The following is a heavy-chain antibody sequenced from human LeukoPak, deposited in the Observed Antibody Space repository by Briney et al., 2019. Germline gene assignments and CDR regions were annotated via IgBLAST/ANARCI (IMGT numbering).Heavy chain of an antibody. CDR3: ARDLLNYGSAYYDVGIFDS. CDR2: ISKDGRKN. V-gene: IGHV3-30*04. J-gene: IGHJ4*02. CDR1: GFSFSTSG. D-gene: IGHD3-10*01. Sequence: GRSLRLSCEASGFSFSTSGVHWVRRAPGKGLEWMAVISKDGRKNHYADSVKGRFTISRDNSKSTLFLQMNSLRPEDTAIYYCARDLLNYGSAYYDVGIFDSWGQGTLVTVSS.